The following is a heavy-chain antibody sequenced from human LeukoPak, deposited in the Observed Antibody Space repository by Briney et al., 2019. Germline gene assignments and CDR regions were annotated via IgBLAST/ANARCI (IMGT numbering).Heavy chain of an antibody. CDR3: ARLNGNHFDY. J-gene: IGHJ4*02. V-gene: IGHV1-2*02. D-gene: IGHD1-14*01. CDR2: INPNSGAT. CDR1: GYTFTGYH. Sequence: ASVKVSCKASGYTFTGYHMHWVRQAPGQGLEWMAWINPNSGATDYAQKFQGRVTMTRDTSTSTACMELSRLRSDDTAVYYCARLNGNHFDYWGQGTLVTVSS.